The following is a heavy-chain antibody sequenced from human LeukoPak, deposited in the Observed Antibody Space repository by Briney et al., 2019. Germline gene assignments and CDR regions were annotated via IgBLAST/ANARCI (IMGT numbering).Heavy chain of an antibody. V-gene: IGHV3-21*01. CDR3: ARGSRIVGVPPDY. J-gene: IGHJ4*02. Sequence: GGSLRLSCAAPGFIFSSFTMNWVRQAPGKGPEWVSSISSSSSYIYSGDSVQGRFTIYRDNAKNSLYLQMNSLRAEDTAVYYCARGSRIVGVPPDYWGQGILVTVSS. D-gene: IGHD1-26*01. CDR2: ISSSSSYI. CDR1: GFIFSSFT.